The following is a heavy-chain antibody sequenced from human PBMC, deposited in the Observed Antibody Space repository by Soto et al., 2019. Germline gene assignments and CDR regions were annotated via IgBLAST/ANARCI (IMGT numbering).Heavy chain of an antibody. V-gene: IGHV3-23*01. J-gene: IGHJ4*02. CDR1: GFTFSAYG. D-gene: IGHD3-10*01. Sequence: GGSLRLSCAGSGFTFSAYGMSWVRQAPGKGLEWVSGISVSGTSTYYADSVKGRFTISRDNSKNTLYLQMKRLRAEDTALYYCAKDWTRGSGGYPDYFDYWGQGTLVTVSS. CDR2: ISVSGTST. CDR3: AKDWTRGSGGYPDYFDY.